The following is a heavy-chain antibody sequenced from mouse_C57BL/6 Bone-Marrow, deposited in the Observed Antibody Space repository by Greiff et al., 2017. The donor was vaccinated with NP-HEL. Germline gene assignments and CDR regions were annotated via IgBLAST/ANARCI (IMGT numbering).Heavy chain of an antibody. D-gene: IGHD2-5*01. V-gene: IGHV1-9*01. CDR2: IVPGSGST. CDR1: GYTFTGYW. CDR3: ARSGHYYSNNGVAY. J-gene: IGHJ3*01. Sequence: VQLQQSGAELMKPGASVKLSCKATGYTFTGYWIEWVKQRPGHGLEWIGEIVPGSGSTIYNEQFKGKATFTADPSSNTAYMQLSSQTTEGTAIYYCARSGHYYSNNGVAYWGQGTLVTVSA.